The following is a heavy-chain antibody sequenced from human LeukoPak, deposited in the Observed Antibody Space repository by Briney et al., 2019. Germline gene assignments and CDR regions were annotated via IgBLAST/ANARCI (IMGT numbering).Heavy chain of an antibody. D-gene: IGHD5-12*01. CDR3: ARVKRGRWLQLPHSDY. CDR2: INHSGST. V-gene: IGHV4-34*01. CDR1: GGSFSGYY. Sequence: SETLSLTCAVYGGSFSGYYWSWIRQPPGKGLEWIGEINHSGSTNYNPSLKSRVTISVDTSKNQFSLKLSSVTAADTAVYYCARVKRGRWLQLPHSDYWGQGTLVTVSS. J-gene: IGHJ4*02.